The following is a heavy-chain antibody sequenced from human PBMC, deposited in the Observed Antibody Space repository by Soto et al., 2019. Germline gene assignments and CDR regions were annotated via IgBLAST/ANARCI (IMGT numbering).Heavy chain of an antibody. J-gene: IGHJ4*02. CDR2: ISGSGGIT. CDR3: AKDFWGSIVGKGGFDD. V-gene: IGHV3-23*01. CDR1: GFTFSTYA. Sequence: EVQLLESGGGLVQPGGSLRLSCAASGFTFSTYAMSWVRQAPGKGLEWVSGISGSGGITYYADSVKGRFAISRDNSKNTLYLEMNSLRAEDTAVYYCAKDFWGSIVGKGGFDDWGQGTLVTVSS. D-gene: IGHD1-26*01.